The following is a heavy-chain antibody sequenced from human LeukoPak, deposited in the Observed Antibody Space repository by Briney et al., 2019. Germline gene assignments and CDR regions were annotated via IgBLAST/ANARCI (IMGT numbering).Heavy chain of an antibody. CDR1: GFTFSNYN. Sequence: GGSLRLSCAASGFTFSNYNMNWVRQAPGKGLEWVSYISSSSSTIYYADSVKGRFTISRDNAKNSLYLQMNSLRAEDTAVYYCARGLYCSGGSCYGRFDYWGQGTLVTVSS. V-gene: IGHV3-48*01. CDR2: ISSSSSTI. D-gene: IGHD2-15*01. J-gene: IGHJ4*02. CDR3: ARGLYCSGGSCYGRFDY.